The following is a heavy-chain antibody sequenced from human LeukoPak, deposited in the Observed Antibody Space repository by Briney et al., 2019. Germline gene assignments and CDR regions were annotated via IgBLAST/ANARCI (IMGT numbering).Heavy chain of an antibody. CDR1: GFTFSD. CDR2: VGISSGNT. CDR3: ARDTKYAFDN. Sequence: GGSLRLSCAASGFTFSDLNWVRQAPGKGLEWISYVGISSGNTKYADSVKGRFTISGDKAKNSLYLQMNSLRVEDTAVYYCARDTKYAFDNWGQGTLVPVS. D-gene: IGHD2-2*01. V-gene: IGHV3-11*06. J-gene: IGHJ4*02.